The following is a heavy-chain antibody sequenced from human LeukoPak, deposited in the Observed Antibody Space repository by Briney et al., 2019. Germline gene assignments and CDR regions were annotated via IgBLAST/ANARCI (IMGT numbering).Heavy chain of an antibody. V-gene: IGHV1-2*02. CDR1: GYTFTGYY. CDR2: INPNSGGT. D-gene: IGHD4-17*01. J-gene: IGHJ4*02. Sequence: ASVKVSCKASGYTFTGYYMHWVRQAPGQGLEWMGWINPNSGGTNYAQKFQGRVTMTRDTSISTAYMELSRLRSDDTAVYYCARGDLRLRQSYKKYYFDYWGQGTLVTVSS. CDR3: ARGDLRLRQSYKKYYFDY.